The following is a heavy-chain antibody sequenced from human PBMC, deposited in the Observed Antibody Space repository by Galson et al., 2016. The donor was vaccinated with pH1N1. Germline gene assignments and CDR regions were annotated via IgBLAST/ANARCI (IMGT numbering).Heavy chain of an antibody. CDR3: ATGNESRPSTLAY. J-gene: IGHJ4*02. CDR1: GFTFSDSY. V-gene: IGHV3-53*01. CDR2: IYSSGYT. D-gene: IGHD1-1*01. Sequence: SLRLSCAASGFTFSDSYMSWVRQAPGKGLESVLVIYSSGYTYYADSVRGRFTISRDNSKNRLYLQMNSLRAEDTAMYYCATGNESRPSTLAYWGQGTLVTVSS.